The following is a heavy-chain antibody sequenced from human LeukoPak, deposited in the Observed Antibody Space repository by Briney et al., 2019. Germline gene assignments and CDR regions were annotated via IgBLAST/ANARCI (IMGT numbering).Heavy chain of an antibody. CDR2: INSDGSST. D-gene: IGHD3-3*01. CDR3: ARDEDWSGYYGAFDI. J-gene: IGHJ3*02. CDR1: GFTFSIYW. Sequence: GGSLRLSCAASGFTFSIYWMHRVRQAPGKGLVWVSRINSDGSSTSYADSVKGRFTISRDNAKNTLYLQMNSLRAEDTAVYYCARDEDWSGYYGAFDIWGQGTMVTVSS. V-gene: IGHV3-74*01.